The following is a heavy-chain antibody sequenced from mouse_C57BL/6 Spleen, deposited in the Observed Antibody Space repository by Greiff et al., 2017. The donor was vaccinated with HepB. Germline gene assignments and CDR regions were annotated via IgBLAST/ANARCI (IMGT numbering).Heavy chain of an antibody. V-gene: IGHV1-81*01. CDR2: IYPRSGNT. D-gene: IGHD4-1*01. CDR3: ARGLGRGYAMDY. CDR1: GYTFTSYG. J-gene: IGHJ4*01. Sequence: QVHVKQSGAELARPGASVKLSCKASGYTFTSYGISWVKQRTGQGLEWIGEIYPRSGNTYYNEKFKGKATLTADKSSSTAYMELRSLTSEDSAVYFCARGLGRGYAMDYWGQGTSVTVSS.